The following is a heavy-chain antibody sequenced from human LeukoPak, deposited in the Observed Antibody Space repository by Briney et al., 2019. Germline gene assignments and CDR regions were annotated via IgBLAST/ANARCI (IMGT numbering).Heavy chain of an antibody. D-gene: IGHD6-13*01. J-gene: IGHJ3*02. V-gene: IGHV4-34*01. CDR2: INHSGST. CDR1: GGSFSGYY. CDR3: ARLGLGSSSWYDAFDI. Sequence: PSGTLSLTCAVYGGSFSGYYWSWIRQPPGKGLEWIGEINHSGSTNYNPSLKSRVTISVDTSKNQFSLKLSSVTAADTAVYYCARLGLGSSSWYDAFDIWGQGTMVTVSS.